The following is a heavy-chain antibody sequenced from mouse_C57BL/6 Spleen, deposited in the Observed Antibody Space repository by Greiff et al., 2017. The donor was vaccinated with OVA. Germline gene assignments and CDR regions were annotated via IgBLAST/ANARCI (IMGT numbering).Heavy chain of an antibody. D-gene: IGHD1-1*01. J-gene: IGHJ2*01. V-gene: IGHV1-5*01. CDR2: IYPGNSDT. CDR3: TRSETTVVATDY. CDR1: GYTFTSYW. Sequence: EVQLQQSGTVLARPGASVKMSCKTSGYTFTSYWMHWVKQRPGQGLEWIGAIYPGNSDTSYNQKFKGKAKLTAVTSASTAYMELSSLTNEDSAVYYCTRSETTVVATDYWGQGTTLTVSS.